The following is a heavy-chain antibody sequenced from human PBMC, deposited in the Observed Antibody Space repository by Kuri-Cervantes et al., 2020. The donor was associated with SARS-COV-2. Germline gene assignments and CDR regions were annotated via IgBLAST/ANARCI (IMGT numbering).Heavy chain of an antibody. CDR1: GFTFSIYS. J-gene: IGHJ6*03. V-gene: IGHV3-7*04. Sequence: GGSLRLSCAASGFTFSIYSMRWVRQAPGNGLEWVANIRYDGNNEYYAGSVKGRFTISRDNSRNSLFLQMNSLRAEDTAIYYCARVAPNYYYMDVWGKGTTVTVSS. CDR2: IRYDGNNE. CDR3: ARVAPNYYYMDV.